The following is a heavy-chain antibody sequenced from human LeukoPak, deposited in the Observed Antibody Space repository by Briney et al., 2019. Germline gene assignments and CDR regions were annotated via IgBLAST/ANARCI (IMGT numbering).Heavy chain of an antibody. CDR2: ISSSGSTI. CDR3: ARASKLYSGSYL. J-gene: IGHJ4*02. CDR1: GFTFSTYG. V-gene: IGHV3-48*03. D-gene: IGHD1-26*01. Sequence: GGSLRLSCAASGFTFSTYGMGWVRQAPGKGLEWVSYISSSGSTIYYADSVKGRFTISRDNAKNSLYLQMNSLRAEDTAVYYCARASKLYSGSYLWGQGTLVTVSS.